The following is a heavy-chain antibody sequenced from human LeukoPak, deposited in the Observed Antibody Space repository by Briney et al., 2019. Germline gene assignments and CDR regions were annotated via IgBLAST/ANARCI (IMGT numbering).Heavy chain of an antibody. V-gene: IGHV1-8*01. CDR1: GYTFTSYD. CDR2: MNPNSGNT. Sequence: GASVTVSCKASGYTFTSYDINWVRQATGQGLEWMGWMNPNSGNTGYAQKFQGRVTMTRNTSISTAYMELSSLRSEDTAVYYCARGVGSSWYLGYYYGMDVWGQGTTVTVSS. J-gene: IGHJ6*02. CDR3: ARGVGSSWYLGYYYGMDV. D-gene: IGHD6-13*01.